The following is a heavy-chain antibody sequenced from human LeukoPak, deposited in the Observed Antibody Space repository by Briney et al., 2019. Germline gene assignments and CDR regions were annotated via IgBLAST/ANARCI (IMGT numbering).Heavy chain of an antibody. V-gene: IGHV3-11*01. D-gene: IGHD3-10*01. CDR1: GFIFTEYY. J-gene: IGHJ4*02. CDR3: ARGHFGLDY. CDR2: MKNSGDTI. Sequence: GGSLRLSCAASGFIFTEYYMSWIRQAPGKGLEWVSYMKNSGDTIYYADSVKGRFTIARDNAKNSLYLQMNSLRAEDTAVYYCARGHFGLDYWGQGTLVTVPS.